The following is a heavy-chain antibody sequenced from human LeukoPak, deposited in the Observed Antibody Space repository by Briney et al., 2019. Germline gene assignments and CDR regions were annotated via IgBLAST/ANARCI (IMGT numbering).Heavy chain of an antibody. Sequence: GGSLRLSCAASGVTISSYSNNWVRQAPGKGLEWVSSISSSSSYIYYADSVKGRFTISRDNAKNSLYLQMNSLRAKDTPLSQRARLAPERANVVPAAGPTDTWGDRTPFTVSS. CDR1: GVTISSYS. J-gene: IGHJ6*01. CDR2: ISSSSSYI. D-gene: IGHD2-2*01. CDR3: ARLAPERANVVPAAGPTDT. V-gene: IGHV3-21*01.